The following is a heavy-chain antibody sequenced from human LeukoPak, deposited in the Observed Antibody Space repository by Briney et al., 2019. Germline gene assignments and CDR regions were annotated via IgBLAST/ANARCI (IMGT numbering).Heavy chain of an antibody. V-gene: IGHV4-59*10. CDR3: ASPDFWSGYYGSFDY. D-gene: IGHD3-3*01. CDR1: GGSFSGYY. Sequence: SETLSLTCAVYGGSFSGYYWSWVRQPAGKGLEWIGRIYSGGSTNYNPSLKSRVTMSVDMSKNQFSLKVRSVTAADTAVYYCASPDFWSGYYGSFDYWGQGILVTVSS. CDR2: IYSGGST. J-gene: IGHJ4*02.